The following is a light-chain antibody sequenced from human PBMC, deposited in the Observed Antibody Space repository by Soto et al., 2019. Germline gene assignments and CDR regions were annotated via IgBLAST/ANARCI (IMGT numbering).Light chain of an antibody. CDR2: GAS. CDR3: QQYNNWTWT. Sequence: EIVITQSPATQSESPGQRDTLSCRASQSVNTNLAWYQHKPGQAPRLLIYGASTRATGIPARFSGTGSGTEFTLTISSLQSEDFAVYYCQQYNNWTWTFGQGTKVDIK. J-gene: IGKJ1*01. CDR1: QSVNTN. V-gene: IGKV3-15*01.